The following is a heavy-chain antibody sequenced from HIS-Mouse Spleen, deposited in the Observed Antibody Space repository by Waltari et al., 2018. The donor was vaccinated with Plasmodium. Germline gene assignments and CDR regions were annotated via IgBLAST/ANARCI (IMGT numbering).Heavy chain of an antibody. D-gene: IGHD3-3*01. Sequence: QVQLQQWGAGLLKPSATLSLTCAVYGGSFSGYYWIWIRQPPGKGLEWIGEINHSGSTNYNPSLKSRVTISVDTSKNQFSLKLSSVTAADTAVYYCARVTSSGVYWYFDLWGRGTLVTVSS. CDR2: INHSGST. J-gene: IGHJ2*01. CDR3: ARVTSSGVYWYFDL. V-gene: IGHV4-34*01. CDR1: GGSFSGYY.